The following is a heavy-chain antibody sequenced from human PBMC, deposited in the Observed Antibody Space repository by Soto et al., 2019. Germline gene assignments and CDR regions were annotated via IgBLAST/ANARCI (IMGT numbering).Heavy chain of an antibody. J-gene: IGHJ6*02. CDR2: ISSSSSYI. Sequence: VQLVESGGGVVQPGRSLRLSCAASGFTFSSYGMHWVRQAPGKGLEWVSSISSSSSYIYYADSVKGRFTISRDNAKNSLYLQMNSLRAEDTAVYYCAREPGRITIFAYGMDVWGQGTTVTVSS. V-gene: IGHV3-21*01. CDR3: AREPGRITIFAYGMDV. D-gene: IGHD3-3*01. CDR1: GFTFSSYG.